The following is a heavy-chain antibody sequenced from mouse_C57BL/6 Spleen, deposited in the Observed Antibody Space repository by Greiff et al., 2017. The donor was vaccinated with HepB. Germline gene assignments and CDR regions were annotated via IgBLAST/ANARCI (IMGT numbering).Heavy chain of an antibody. CDR2: ISYDGSN. Sequence: EVKLMESGPGLVKPSQSLSLTCSVTGYSITSGYYWNWIRQFPGNKLEWMGYISYDGSNNYNPSLKNRISITRDTSKNQFFLKLNSVTTEDTATYYCARARWDRYFDVWGTGTTVTVSS. V-gene: IGHV3-6*01. CDR3: ARARWDRYFDV. CDR1: GYSITSGYY. J-gene: IGHJ1*03. D-gene: IGHD4-1*01.